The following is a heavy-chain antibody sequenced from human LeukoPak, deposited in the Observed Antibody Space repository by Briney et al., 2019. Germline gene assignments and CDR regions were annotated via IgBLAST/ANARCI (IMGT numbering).Heavy chain of an antibody. Sequence: ASVKVSCKASGYTFTGYYIHWVRQAPGQGLEWMGWINPNSGGTNYAQKFQGRVTMTRDTSISTAYMELSRLRSDDTAVYYCARDYFPVAGTDYWGQGTLVTVSS. D-gene: IGHD6-19*01. CDR3: ARDYFPVAGTDY. J-gene: IGHJ4*02. CDR2: INPNSGGT. CDR1: GYTFTGYY. V-gene: IGHV1-2*02.